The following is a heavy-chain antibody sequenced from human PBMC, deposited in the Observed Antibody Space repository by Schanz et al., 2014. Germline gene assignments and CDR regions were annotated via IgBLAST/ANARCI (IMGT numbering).Heavy chain of an antibody. CDR2: ISSVGISK. Sequence: EVQLVESGGGLVQPGGSLRLSCAASGFIFSSHSMKWVRQAPGKGLEWVSYISSVGISKYYADPVKGRFTISRDSAKNSLYLQMNSLRAEDTAVYYCARQRSYFYAMDVWGQGTTVTVSS. CDR1: GFIFSSHS. CDR3: ARQRSYFYAMDV. V-gene: IGHV3-48*04. J-gene: IGHJ6*02.